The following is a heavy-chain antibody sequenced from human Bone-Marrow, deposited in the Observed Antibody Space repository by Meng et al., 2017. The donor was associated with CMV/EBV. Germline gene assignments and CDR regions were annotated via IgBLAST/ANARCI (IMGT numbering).Heavy chain of an antibody. J-gene: IGHJ4*02. CDR2: ISVYNGNT. CDR1: GYTFTSYG. V-gene: IGHV1-18*01. D-gene: IGHD3-22*01. CDR3: ARDPFLWSWFKEEVPGLGY. Sequence: ASVKVSCKASGYTFTSYGISWVRQAPGQGPEWMGWISVYNGNTKYAQKFQGRVTTTTDTSTSTAYMELRSLRSDDTAVYYCARDPFLWSWFKEEVPGLGYWGQGTLVTVSS.